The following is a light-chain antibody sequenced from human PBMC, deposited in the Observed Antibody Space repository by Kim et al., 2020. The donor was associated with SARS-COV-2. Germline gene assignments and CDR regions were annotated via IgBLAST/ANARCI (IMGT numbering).Light chain of an antibody. CDR2: QDS. Sequence: VPPGQTASITCSGDKVGDKYACWYQQKPGQSPVLVIYQDSKRPAGIPERFSGSNSGNTATLTISGTQAMDEADYYCQAWDSSTGVFGGGTQLTVL. V-gene: IGLV3-1*01. CDR1: KVGDKY. J-gene: IGLJ2*01. CDR3: QAWDSSTGV.